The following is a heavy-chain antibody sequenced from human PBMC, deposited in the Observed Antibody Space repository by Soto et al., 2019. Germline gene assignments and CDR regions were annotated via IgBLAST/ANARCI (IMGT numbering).Heavy chain of an antibody. CDR2: ISYDGSNK. J-gene: IGHJ4*02. Sequence: QVQLVESGGGVVQPGRSLRLSCAASGFTFSSYAMHWVRQAPGKGLEWVAVISYDGSNKYCADSVKGRFTISRDNXXXXXXXXXXXXXXXXXXXXXXXXXXXXXXXGTYYWGQGTLVTVSS. CDR1: GFTFSSYA. V-gene: IGHV3-30-3*01. D-gene: IGHD6-13*01. CDR3: XXXXXXXXXGTYY.